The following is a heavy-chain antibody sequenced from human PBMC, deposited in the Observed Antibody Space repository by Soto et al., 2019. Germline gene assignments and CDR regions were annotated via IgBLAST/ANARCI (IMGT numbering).Heavy chain of an antibody. V-gene: IGHV3-30-3*01. D-gene: IGHD7-27*01. Sequence: GGSLRLSCAASGFSFSISPMHWVRQAPGKGPEWVALISYDGTNKFYADSVKGRFTISGDNSKSTPYLQVDSLRPEDAAVYYCARDPKTSGGQHWAFNYFDSWGQGTLVTVSS. CDR2: ISYDGTNK. CDR1: GFSFSISP. CDR3: ARDPKTSGGQHWAFNYFDS. J-gene: IGHJ4*02.